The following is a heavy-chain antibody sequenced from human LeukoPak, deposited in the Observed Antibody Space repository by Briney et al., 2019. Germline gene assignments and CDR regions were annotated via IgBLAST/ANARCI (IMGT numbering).Heavy chain of an antibody. CDR2: IWYDGSNK. V-gene: IGHV3-33*01. CDR3: ARENGLRYFDWLIDY. Sequence: GGSLRLSCAASGFTFSSYGMHWVRQAPGKGLEWVAVIWYDGSNKYYADSVKGRFTISRDNFKNTLYLQMNSLRAEDTAVYYCARENGLRYFDWLIDYWGQGTLVTVSS. CDR1: GFTFSSYG. D-gene: IGHD3-9*01. J-gene: IGHJ4*02.